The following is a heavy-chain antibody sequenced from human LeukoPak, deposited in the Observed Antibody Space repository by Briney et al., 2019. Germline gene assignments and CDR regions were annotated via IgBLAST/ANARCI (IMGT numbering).Heavy chain of an antibody. CDR3: ARGYKYSSSWYGGGDY. Sequence: GGSLRLSCVASGFTFSSYWMSWVRQAPGKGPEWVANVKQDGSEKYYVDSVKGQFTISRDNAKNSIYLQMNSLRAEDTAVYYCARGYKYSSSWYGGGDYWGQGSLVTVSS. D-gene: IGHD6-13*01. CDR2: VKQDGSEK. CDR1: GFTFSSYW. J-gene: IGHJ4*02. V-gene: IGHV3-7*01.